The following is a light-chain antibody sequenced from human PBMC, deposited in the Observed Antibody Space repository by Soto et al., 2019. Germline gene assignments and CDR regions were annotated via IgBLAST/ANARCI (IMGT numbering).Light chain of an antibody. Sequence: DIQRTQSPSTLSASVGDRVTITCRASQRMSGFLAWYQQKPGKAPQLLISDASSLESGVPSRFSGGGSGTEFTLTISSLQPDDFATYYCQQYNSYSTFGQGTKVDIK. CDR3: QQYNSYST. CDR1: QRMSGF. V-gene: IGKV1-5*01. J-gene: IGKJ1*01. CDR2: DAS.